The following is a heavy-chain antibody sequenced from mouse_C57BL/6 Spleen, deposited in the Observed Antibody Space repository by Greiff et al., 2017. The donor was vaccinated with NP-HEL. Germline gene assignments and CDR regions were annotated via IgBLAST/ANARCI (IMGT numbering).Heavy chain of an antibody. J-gene: IGHJ3*01. D-gene: IGHD2-1*01. CDR1: GYTFTSYW. CDR3: ARYYGNYVGRFAY. CDR2: IYPGSGST. V-gene: IGHV1-55*01. Sequence: VQLQQPGAELVKPGASVKMSCKASGYTFTSYWITWVKQRPGQGLEWIGDIYPGSGSTNYNEKFKSKATLTVDTSSSTAYMQLSSLTSEDSAVYYCARYYGNYVGRFAYWGQGTLVTVSA.